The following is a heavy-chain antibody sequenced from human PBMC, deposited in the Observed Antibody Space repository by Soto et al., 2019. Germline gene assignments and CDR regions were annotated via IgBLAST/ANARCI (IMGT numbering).Heavy chain of an antibody. Sequence: GGSLRLSCAASGFSFSGSSMHWVRQASGKGLEWVGRIRSGADNYATAYTASMKGRFIISRDDSKNTAYLQMNSLKTEDTAVYYCTRLSTDAPHDACDICGQGSMVTVSS. CDR2: IRSGADNYAT. J-gene: IGHJ3*02. D-gene: IGHD1-26*01. CDR3: TRLSTDAPHDACDI. V-gene: IGHV3-73*01. CDR1: GFSFSGSS.